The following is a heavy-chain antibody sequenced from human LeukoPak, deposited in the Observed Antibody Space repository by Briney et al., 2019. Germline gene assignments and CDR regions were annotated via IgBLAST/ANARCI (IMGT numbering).Heavy chain of an antibody. CDR3: AKSKYYYDSSGYNPLDY. J-gene: IGHJ4*02. V-gene: IGHV3-11*01. CDR2: ISSSGSTI. Sequence: GGSLRLSCAASGFTFSDYYMFWIRQAPGKGLEWVSYISSSGSTIYYADSVKGRFTISRDNAKNSLYLQMNSLRAEDTALYYCAKSKYYYDSSGYNPLDYWGQGTLVTVSS. D-gene: IGHD3-22*01. CDR1: GFTFSDYY.